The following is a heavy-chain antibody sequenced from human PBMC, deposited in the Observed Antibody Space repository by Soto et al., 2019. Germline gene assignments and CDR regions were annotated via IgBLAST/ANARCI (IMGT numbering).Heavy chain of an antibody. CDR1: GGSISSGDYF. CDR2: IYYSGST. CDR3: PRGGEWFDS. J-gene: IGHJ5*01. Sequence: SETLSLTCTVSGGSISSGDYFWGWLRQPPGKGLEWIGNIYYSGSTYYNPSLTSRATISVDTSNNQFSLKLNSVTAADTAVYLGPRGGEWFDSWGQGTLVTVSS. D-gene: IGHD2-21*01. V-gene: IGHV4-30-4*08.